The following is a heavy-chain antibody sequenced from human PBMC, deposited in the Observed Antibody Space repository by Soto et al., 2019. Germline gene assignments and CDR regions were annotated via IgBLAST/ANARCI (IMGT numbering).Heavy chain of an antibody. Sequence: ASVKVSCKASGYTFSTHAMHWVRQAPGQSLEWIGWINGGTGQTKHSHRFQDRVTITRDTSASTAYMELSSLRSEDTAVYYCARGKGMEENYYYYGLDIGGQGTTVTVSS. CDR2: INGGTGQT. V-gene: IGHV1-3*01. CDR1: GYTFSTHA. D-gene: IGHD1-1*01. CDR3: ARGKGMEENYYYYGLDI. J-gene: IGHJ6*02.